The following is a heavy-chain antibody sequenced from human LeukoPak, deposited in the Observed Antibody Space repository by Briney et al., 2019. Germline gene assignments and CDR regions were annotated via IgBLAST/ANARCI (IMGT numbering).Heavy chain of an antibody. V-gene: IGHV3-53*01. CDR2: IYSGGST. Sequence: GGSLRLSCAASGFTVSSNYMSWVRQAPGKGLELVSVIYSGGSTYYADSVKGRFTISRDNSKNTLYLQMNSLRAEDTAVYYCARGAVEMATTYWYYYYYMDVWGKGTTVTVSS. CDR1: GFTVSSNY. J-gene: IGHJ6*03. D-gene: IGHD5-24*01. CDR3: ARGAVEMATTYWYYYYYMDV.